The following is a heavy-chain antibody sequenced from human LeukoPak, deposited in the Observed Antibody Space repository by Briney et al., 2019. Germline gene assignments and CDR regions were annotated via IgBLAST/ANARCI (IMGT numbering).Heavy chain of an antibody. V-gene: IGHV4-34*01. CDR2: INHSGST. J-gene: IGHJ6*03. Sequence: SETLSLTCAVYGGSFSGYYWSWIRQPPGKGLEWIGEINHSGSTNYNPSLKSRVTISVDTSKNLFSLKLSSATAADTAVYYCARGLDTAMVSYYYYYMDVWGKGTTVTVSS. D-gene: IGHD5-18*01. CDR1: GGSFSGYY. CDR3: ARGLDTAMVSYYYYYMDV.